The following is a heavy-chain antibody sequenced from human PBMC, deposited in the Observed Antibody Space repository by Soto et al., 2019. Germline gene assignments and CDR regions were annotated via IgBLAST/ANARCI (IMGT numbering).Heavy chain of an antibody. CDR2: ISGSGGST. Sequence: EVQLLESGGGVVQPGGSLRLSCAAPGFTFSNYAMHWVRQAPGKGLEWVAVISGSGGSTYYADSVKGLFTTSRDNSKNTRYLHVDSLRGEGTDVYYCARISIGGYFAYWSQG. J-gene: IGHJ4*02. CDR3: ARISIGGYFAY. D-gene: IGHD6-19*01. CDR1: GFTFSNYA. V-gene: IGHV3-23*01.